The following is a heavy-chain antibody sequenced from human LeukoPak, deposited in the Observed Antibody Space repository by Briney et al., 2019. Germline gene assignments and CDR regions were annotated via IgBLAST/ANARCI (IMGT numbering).Heavy chain of an antibody. CDR2: LSYDGTNN. CDR1: GFTFSSFG. Sequence: PGGSLRLSCAASGFTFSSFGMHWVRQAPGKGLEWVAVLSYDGTNNYYADSVKGRFTISRDNSKNTLYLQMNSLRAEDTAVYYCARDGGGDIVVAFAFDIWGQGTVVTVSS. J-gene: IGHJ3*02. D-gene: IGHD2-15*01. V-gene: IGHV3-30*03. CDR3: ARDGGGDIVVAFAFDI.